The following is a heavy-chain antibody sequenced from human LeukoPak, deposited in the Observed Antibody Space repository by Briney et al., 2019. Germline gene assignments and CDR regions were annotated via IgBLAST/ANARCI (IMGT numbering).Heavy chain of an antibody. D-gene: IGHD6-6*01. Sequence: SETLSLTCTVSGGSISSGGYYWSWIRQPPGKGLEWIGYIYHSGSTYYNPSLKSRVTISVDRSKNQFSLKLSSVTAADTAVYYCAREYSSSTGEAVQFDYWGQGTLVTVSS. J-gene: IGHJ4*02. CDR2: IYHSGST. V-gene: IGHV4-30-2*01. CDR3: AREYSSSTGEAVQFDY. CDR1: GGSISSGGYY.